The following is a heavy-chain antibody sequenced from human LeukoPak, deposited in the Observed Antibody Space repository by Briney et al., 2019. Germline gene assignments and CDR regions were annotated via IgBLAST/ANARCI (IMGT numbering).Heavy chain of an antibody. CDR2: IKQDGSER. V-gene: IGHV3-7*01. CDR1: GFTFISYW. J-gene: IGHJ4*02. Sequence: GGSLRLSCAASGFTFISYWMSWVRQAPGKGLEWVANIKQDGSERYYVDSVKGRFTISRDNAKNSLYLQMNSLRAEDTGVYYCAGSGWQVYFDYWGQGTLVTVSP. CDR3: AGSGWQVYFDY. D-gene: IGHD6-19*01.